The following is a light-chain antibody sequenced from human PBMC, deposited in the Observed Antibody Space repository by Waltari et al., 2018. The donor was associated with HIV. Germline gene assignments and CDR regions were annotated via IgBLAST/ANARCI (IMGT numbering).Light chain of an antibody. CDR2: RDN. CDR3: AAWDDSLGGVI. V-gene: IGLV1-47*01. CDR1: NSNIGTEY. J-gene: IGLJ2*01. Sequence: QSVLTQPPSASGTPGQRVTISCSGSNSNIGTEYVYRYHPLPAPAPRLLIYRDNQRPSGVPDLFSGSKSGTSASLAISGLRSEDESDYYCAAWDDSLGGVIFGGGTKLTVL.